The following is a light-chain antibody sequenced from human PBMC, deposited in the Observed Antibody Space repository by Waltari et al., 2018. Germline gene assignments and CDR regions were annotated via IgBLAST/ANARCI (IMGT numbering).Light chain of an antibody. CDR3: CSYEPFNRV. CDR1: NHL. CDR2: ATT. J-gene: IGLJ3*02. V-gene: IGLV2-23*01. Sequence: QSALTQPASVSGSPGQSIPISCSGTNHLVSWYQQFPGKVPKLVNYATTERPSGVSNRFSGSKSGDTASLTISGLQPGDEADYYCCSYEPFNRVFGGGTKLTVL.